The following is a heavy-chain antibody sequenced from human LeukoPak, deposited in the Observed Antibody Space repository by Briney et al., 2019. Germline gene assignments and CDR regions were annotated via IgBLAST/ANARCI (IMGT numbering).Heavy chain of an antibody. CDR1: GFTFGSYA. CDR3: AKGPPDDGFDY. Sequence: WGSLRLSCAASGFTFGSYAMSWVRQAPGKGLEWVSAISGSGCSTYYADSVKGRFTISRDNSKNTLYLQMNSPRAEDTAVYYCAKGPPDDGFDYWGQGTLITVSS. D-gene: IGHD1-1*01. V-gene: IGHV3-23*01. J-gene: IGHJ4*02. CDR2: ISGSGCST.